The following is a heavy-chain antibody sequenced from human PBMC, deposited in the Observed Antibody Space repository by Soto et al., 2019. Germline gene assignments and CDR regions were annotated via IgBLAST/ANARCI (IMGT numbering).Heavy chain of an antibody. D-gene: IGHD3-16*01. CDR3: SQSGAGGIRFDP. J-gene: IGHJ5*02. CDR2: IIPIFGTA. V-gene: IGHV1-69*12. CDR1: RGTFSSYA. Sequence: QVQLVQSGAEVKKPGSSVKVSCKASRGTFSSYAISWVRQAPGQGLEWMGGIIPIFGTANYAQKFQGRVTITADEATSTAYMELSSLRSEDTAVYYCSQSGAGGIRFDPWGQGTLVTVSS.